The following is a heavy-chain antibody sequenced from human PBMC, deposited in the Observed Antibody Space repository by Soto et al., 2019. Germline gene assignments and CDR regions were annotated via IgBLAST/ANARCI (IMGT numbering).Heavy chain of an antibody. CDR3: AKDSI. Sequence: QVQLVESGGGVVQPGRSLRLSCAASGFAFSSYGMHWVRQAPGKGLEWVAVISYDGSNKYYADCVKGRFTISRDNSKNTLYLQMNSLRAEDTAVYYCAKDSIRGRGTLVTVSS. D-gene: IGHD3-3*02. CDR1: GFAFSSYG. J-gene: IGHJ2*01. V-gene: IGHV3-30*18. CDR2: ISYDGSNK.